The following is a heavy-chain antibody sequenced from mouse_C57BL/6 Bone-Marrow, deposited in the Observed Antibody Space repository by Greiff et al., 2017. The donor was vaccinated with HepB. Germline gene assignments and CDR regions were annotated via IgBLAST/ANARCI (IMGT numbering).Heavy chain of an antibody. V-gene: IGHV8-8*01. Sequence: VNLVESGPGILQPSQTLSLTCSFSGFSLSTFGMGVGWIRQPSGKGLEWLAHIWWDDDKYYNPALKSRLTISKDTSKNQVFLKIANVDTADTATYYCARIPYYGSSYDHYFDYWGQGTTLTVSS. J-gene: IGHJ2*01. CDR2: IWWDDDK. D-gene: IGHD1-1*01. CDR3: ARIPYYGSSYDHYFDY. CDR1: GFSLSTFGMG.